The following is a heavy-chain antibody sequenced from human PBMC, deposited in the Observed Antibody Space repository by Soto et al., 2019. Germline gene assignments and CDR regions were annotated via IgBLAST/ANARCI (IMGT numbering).Heavy chain of an antibody. CDR2: IYSTGSS. Sequence: SETLSLTCTVSGGSISSGNYYWSWIRQSPGKGLEWIGYIYSTGSSYYNPSLRSRVSMSVDTSKNQFSLNLRSVTAADTAVYFCARDGIQLCLSGRARFDPWGQRNLV. V-gene: IGHV4-30-4*01. CDR3: ARDGIQLCLSGRARFDP. CDR1: GGSISSGNYY. D-gene: IGHD5-18*01. J-gene: IGHJ5*02.